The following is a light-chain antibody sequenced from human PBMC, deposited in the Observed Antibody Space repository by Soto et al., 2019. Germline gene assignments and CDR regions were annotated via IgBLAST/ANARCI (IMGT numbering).Light chain of an antibody. CDR2: SNN. Sequence: QSVLTQPPSASGTPGQRVTISCSGSSYNIGSNTVNWYQQLPGTAPKLLIYSNNQRPSGVPDRCSGSKSGTSASLAISGLQAEDEADYYCAAWDDSLNGVVFGGGTQLTVL. J-gene: IGLJ2*01. CDR1: SYNIGSNT. CDR3: AAWDDSLNGVV. V-gene: IGLV1-44*01.